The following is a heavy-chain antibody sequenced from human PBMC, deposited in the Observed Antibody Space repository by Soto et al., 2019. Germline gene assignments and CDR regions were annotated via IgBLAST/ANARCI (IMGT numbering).Heavy chain of an antibody. CDR2: IYYSGST. CDR1: GGSISSSSYY. D-gene: IGHD1-26*01. J-gene: IGHJ4*02. V-gene: IGHV4-39*01. Sequence: QLQLQESGPGLVKPSETLSLTCTVSGGSISSSSYYWGWIRQPPGKGLEWIGSIYYSGSTYYNPSLKSRVTISVDTSKNQFSLKLSSVTAADTAVYYCARHTLSGILPRGYYFDYWGQGTLVTVSS. CDR3: ARHTLSGILPRGYYFDY.